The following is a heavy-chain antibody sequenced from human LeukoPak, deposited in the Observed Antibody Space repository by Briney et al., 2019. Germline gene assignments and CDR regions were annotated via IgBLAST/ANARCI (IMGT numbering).Heavy chain of an antibody. D-gene: IGHD1-26*01. CDR2: ISAYNGNT. J-gene: IGHJ6*02. CDR3: ARDRALSGSYYGMDV. CDR1: GYTFTSYG. Sequence: ASVKVSFKASGYTFTSYGISWVRQAPGQGLEWMGWISAYNGNTNYAQKLQGRVTMTTDTSTSTAYMELRSLRSDDTAVYYCARDRALSGSYYGMDVWGQGTTVTVSS. V-gene: IGHV1-18*01.